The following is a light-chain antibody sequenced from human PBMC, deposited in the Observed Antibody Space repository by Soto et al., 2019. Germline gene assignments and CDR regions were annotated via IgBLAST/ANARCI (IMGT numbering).Light chain of an antibody. CDR1: QSFNSIY. Sequence: VLTQTPDTVSLSPGERATLSCSASQSFNSIYLAWYQQKPGQAPRLLIHAASTRATGIPERFSGSGSGTDFTLTISRLEPEDFAVYYCQQYGSSPQTFGQGTKVDIK. J-gene: IGKJ1*01. CDR3: QQYGSSPQT. CDR2: AAS. V-gene: IGKV3-20*01.